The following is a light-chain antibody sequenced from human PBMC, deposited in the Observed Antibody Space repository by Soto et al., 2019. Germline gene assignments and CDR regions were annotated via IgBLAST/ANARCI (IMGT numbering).Light chain of an antibody. CDR1: TSGLKSFDNKNY. CDR3: QQDISKPLT. V-gene: IGKV4-1*01. CDR2: WAS. Sequence: DFVMTQSPDSLAVSLGERDTIKCKSSTSGLKSFDNKNYLAWYQQKPGQTPKLLISWASTRESGIPDRFSVSGTGSDFTITIRSLQPEDVAVYYCQQDISKPLTFGEGTTVQIK. J-gene: IGKJ4*01.